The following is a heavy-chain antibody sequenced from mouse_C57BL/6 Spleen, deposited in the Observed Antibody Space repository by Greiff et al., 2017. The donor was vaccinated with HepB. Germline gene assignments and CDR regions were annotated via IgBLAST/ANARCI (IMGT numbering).Heavy chain of an antibody. V-gene: IGHV2-2*01. CDR2: IWSGGST. CDR1: GFSLTSYG. D-gene: IGHD2-12*01. Sequence: QVQLQQSGPGLVQPSQSLSITCTVSGFSLTSYGVHWVRQSPGKGLEWLGVIWSGGSTDYNAAFISRLSISKDNSKSQVFFKMNSLQADDTAIYYCASPSYSDAMDYWGQGTSVTVSS. CDR3: ASPSYSDAMDY. J-gene: IGHJ4*01.